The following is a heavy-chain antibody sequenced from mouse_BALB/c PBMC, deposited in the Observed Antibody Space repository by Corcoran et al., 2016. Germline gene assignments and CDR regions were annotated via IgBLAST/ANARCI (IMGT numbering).Heavy chain of an antibody. D-gene: IGHD2-4*01. J-gene: IGHJ4*01. V-gene: IGHV1-39*01. Sequence: EIQLQQTGPELVKPGASVKISCKASGYSFTDYIMLWVKQSHGKSLEWIGNINPYYGSTSYNLKYKGKATLTVDKSSSTAYMQLNSLTSEDSAVYYCSSVYDYLYAMDYVCQGTSVTVAS. CDR1: GYSFTDYI. CDR2: INPYYGST. CDR3: SSVYDYLYAMDY.